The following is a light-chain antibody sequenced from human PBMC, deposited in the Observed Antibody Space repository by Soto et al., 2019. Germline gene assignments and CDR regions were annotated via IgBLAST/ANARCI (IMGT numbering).Light chain of an antibody. CDR3: QQYGSSPYT. J-gene: IGKJ2*01. CDR1: QSVSVRF. V-gene: IGKV3-20*01. Sequence: EIVLTQSPGTLSLSPGERATLSCRASQSVSVRFLAWYQQKPGQAPRLLMYGASSRATGIPDRFSGTGSGTDFTLTISRLEPEDFAVYYCQQYGSSPYTFGLGTKLGSN. CDR2: GAS.